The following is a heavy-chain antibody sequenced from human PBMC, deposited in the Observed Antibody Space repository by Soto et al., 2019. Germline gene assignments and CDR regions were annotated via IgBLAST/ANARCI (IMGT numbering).Heavy chain of an antibody. CDR1: GFTFSSYA. Sequence: QVQLVESGGGVVQPGRSLRLSCAASGFTFSSYAMHWVRQAPGKGLEWVAVISYDGSNKYYADSVKGRFTISRDNSKNRXYLQRNSLRAEDTAVYYGARENAVGALYYYYGMDVWGQGTTVTVSS. J-gene: IGHJ6*02. CDR3: ARENAVGALYYYYGMDV. CDR2: ISYDGSNK. D-gene: IGHD1-26*01. V-gene: IGHV3-30-3*01.